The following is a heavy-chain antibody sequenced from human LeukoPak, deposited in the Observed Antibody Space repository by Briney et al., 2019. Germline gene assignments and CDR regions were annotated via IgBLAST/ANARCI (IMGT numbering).Heavy chain of an antibody. Sequence: GGSLRLSCAVSGITLSNYGMSWVRQAPGKGLEWVAGISGSGGGTNYADSVKGRFTISRDNPKNTLYLQMKSLRAEDTAVYFCAKRGVVIRVILVGFHKEAYYFDSWGQGALVTVTS. CDR1: GITLSNYG. J-gene: IGHJ4*02. CDR2: ISGSGGGT. V-gene: IGHV3-23*01. D-gene: IGHD3-22*01. CDR3: AKRGVVIRVILVGFHKEAYYFDS.